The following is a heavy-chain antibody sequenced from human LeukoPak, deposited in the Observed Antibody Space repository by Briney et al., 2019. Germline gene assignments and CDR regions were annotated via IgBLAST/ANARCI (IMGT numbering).Heavy chain of an antibody. CDR3: ARDPGDDIAVPGDP. Sequence: ASVKVSCKASGYTFTNYAINWVRQAPGQGLEWMGWINTNTGNQTYAQGFTGRFVFSLDTSASTTYLQISSLKAEDTAVYYCARDPGDDIAVPGDPWGQGTLVTVSS. J-gene: IGHJ5*02. V-gene: IGHV7-4-1*02. CDR1: GYTFTNYA. CDR2: INTNTGNQ. D-gene: IGHD2-2*01.